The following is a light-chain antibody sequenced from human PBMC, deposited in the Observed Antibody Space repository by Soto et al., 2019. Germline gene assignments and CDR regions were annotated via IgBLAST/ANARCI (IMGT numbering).Light chain of an antibody. CDR1: QSVSTN. CDR2: GTS. J-gene: IGKJ1*01. Sequence: EIVLTQSPATLSVSPMETATLSFMASQSVSTNLAWYQQTPGQAPGLRIYGTSTRATGIPARFSGSGSGTEFTLTISSLQSEDVAVYFCQKYNKWPPVTFGQGTKVDI. V-gene: IGKV3-15*01. CDR3: QKYNKWPPVT.